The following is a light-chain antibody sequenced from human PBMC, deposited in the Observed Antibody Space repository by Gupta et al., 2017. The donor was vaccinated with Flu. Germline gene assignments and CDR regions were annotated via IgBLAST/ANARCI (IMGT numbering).Light chain of an antibody. CDR3: QHYVSWARYS. CDR1: QSVNNNY. J-gene: IGKJ2*03. CDR2: GAS. V-gene: IGKV3-20*01. Sequence: EIVLTQSPRTLSLSPGERATLPCRASQSVNNNYLAWYQQNPGPAPRLLIYGASGRATGIPDRFSGSGSGTVFTLTISRLETEDCAVYYFQHYVSWARYSFGQGTKLEIK.